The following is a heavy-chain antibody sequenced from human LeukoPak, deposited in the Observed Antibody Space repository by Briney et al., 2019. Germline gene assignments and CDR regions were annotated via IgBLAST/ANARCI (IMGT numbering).Heavy chain of an antibody. V-gene: IGHV3-48*03. J-gene: IGHJ4*02. CDR2: ISSRGSTI. Sequence: PGGSLRLSCAASGFTFSSYEMNWVRQAPGKGLEWVSYISSRGSTIYYADSVKGRFTISRDNAKNSLYLQMNSLRAEDTAVYYCAREAVAGFGYWGQGTLVTVSS. CDR1: GFTFSSYE. D-gene: IGHD6-19*01. CDR3: AREAVAGFGY.